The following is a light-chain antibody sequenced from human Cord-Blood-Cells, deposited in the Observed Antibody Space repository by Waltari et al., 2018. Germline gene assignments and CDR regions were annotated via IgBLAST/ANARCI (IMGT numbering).Light chain of an antibody. CDR2: WAS. Sequence: DIVMTQSPDSLAVPLGERATINCKSSQSVLYSSNNKNYLAWYQKKQGQPPKLLIYWASTRESGVPDRFSGSGSGTDFTLTISSLQAEDVAVYYCQQYYSTPLTCGGGTKVEIK. CDR1: QSVLYSSNNKNY. CDR3: QQYYSTPLT. V-gene: IGKV4-1*01. J-gene: IGKJ4*01.